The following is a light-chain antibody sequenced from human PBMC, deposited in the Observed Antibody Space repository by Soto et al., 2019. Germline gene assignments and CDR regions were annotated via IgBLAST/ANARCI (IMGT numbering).Light chain of an antibody. Sequence: SYELTQPLSVSMALGQTARITCGGNNIASKNVHWYQQKPGQAPVLVIYRIANRPSGIPERFSGSNSGNMATLTITSAQAGDEADYYCQVWDSSTPVVFGGGTKLTVL. CDR3: QVWDSSTPVV. J-gene: IGLJ2*01. CDR2: RIA. CDR1: NIASKN. V-gene: IGLV3-9*01.